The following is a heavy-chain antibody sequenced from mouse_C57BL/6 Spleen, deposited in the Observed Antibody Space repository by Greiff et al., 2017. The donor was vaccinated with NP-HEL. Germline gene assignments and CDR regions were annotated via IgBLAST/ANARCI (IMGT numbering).Heavy chain of an antibody. CDR1: GYTFTSYW. J-gene: IGHJ2*01. CDR3: ARVGLVHFDY. V-gene: IGHV1-61*01. Sequence: QVQLKQPGAELVRPGSSVKLSCKASGYTFTSYWMDWVKQRPGQGLEWIGNIYPSDSETHYNQKFKDKATLTVDKSSSTAYMQLSSLTSEDSAVYYCARVGLVHFDYWGQGTTLTVSS. D-gene: IGHD4-1*01. CDR2: IYPSDSET.